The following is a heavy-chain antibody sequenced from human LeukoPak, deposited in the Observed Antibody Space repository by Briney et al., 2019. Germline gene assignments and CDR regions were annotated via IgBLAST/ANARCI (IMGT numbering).Heavy chain of an antibody. D-gene: IGHD6-13*01. CDR1: GFTFSSYT. J-gene: IGHJ4*02. Sequence: GGSLRLSCAASGFTFSSYTMDWVRQAPGKGLEWVSSISSSSSFIYYVDSVKGRFTISRDNSKNTLYLQMNSLRAEDTAVYYCAKGLYSSSLYYFDYWGQGTLVTVSS. CDR3: AKGLYSSSLYYFDY. CDR2: ISSSSSFI. V-gene: IGHV3-21*04.